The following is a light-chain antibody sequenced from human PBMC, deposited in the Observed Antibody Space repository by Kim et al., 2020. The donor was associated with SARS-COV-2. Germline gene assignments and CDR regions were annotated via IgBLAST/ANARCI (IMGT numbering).Light chain of an antibody. CDR2: TND. CDR1: TSNIESET. V-gene: IGLV1-44*01. J-gene: IGLJ3*02. CDR3: AAWDDSLHVWV. Sequence: GQRGAISCSGSTSNIESETVNWYQHFPGTAPKLLIHTNDQRPSGVPDRFSASKSGTSASLAISGLQSEDEADYYCAAWDDSLHVWVFGGGTQLTVL.